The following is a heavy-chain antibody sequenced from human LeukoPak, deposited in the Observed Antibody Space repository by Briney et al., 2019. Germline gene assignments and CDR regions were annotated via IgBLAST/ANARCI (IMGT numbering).Heavy chain of an antibody. CDR2: IYSGGRI. D-gene: IGHD6-13*01. J-gene: IGHJ4*02. CDR3: ASGVAAAGTGN. Sequence: SETLSPTCSVSGGSISGSYYWGWIRQPPGKGLEWIGSIYSGGRIYYNPSLKSRVTISVDTSKNQFSLKLSSVTAADTAVYYCASGVAAAGTGNWGQGTLVTVSS. V-gene: IGHV4-39*01. CDR1: GGSISGSYY.